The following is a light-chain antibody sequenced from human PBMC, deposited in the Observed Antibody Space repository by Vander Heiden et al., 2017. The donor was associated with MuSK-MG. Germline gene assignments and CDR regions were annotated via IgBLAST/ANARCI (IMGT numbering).Light chain of an antibody. CDR2: KAS. J-gene: IGKJ4*01. CDR1: QNINNW. Sequence: DIQMTQSPSTLSASVGVRVTITCRASQNINNWLAWYQQEPGKVPKLLIYKASSLESGVPSRFSGSGFGTDFTLTISSLQPDDFATYYCQQDHSFSLTFGGGTKVEIK. CDR3: QQDHSFSLT. V-gene: IGKV1-5*03.